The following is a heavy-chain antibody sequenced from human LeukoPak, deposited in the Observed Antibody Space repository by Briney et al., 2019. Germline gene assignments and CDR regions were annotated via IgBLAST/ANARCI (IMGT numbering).Heavy chain of an antibody. V-gene: IGHV3-66*04. D-gene: IGHD3-22*01. CDR3: ARHLNYYRLDL. CDR2: IYSGGST. Sequence: GGSLRLSCAASGFTVSSNYMSWVRQAPGKGLEWVSVIYSGGSTYYADSVKGRFTISRDNAKNSVPLQMNSLRAEDTALYYCARHLNYYRLDLWGQGTLVTVSS. CDR1: GFTVSSNY. J-gene: IGHJ5*02.